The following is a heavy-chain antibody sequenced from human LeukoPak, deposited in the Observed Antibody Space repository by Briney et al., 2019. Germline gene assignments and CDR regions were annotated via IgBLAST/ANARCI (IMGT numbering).Heavy chain of an antibody. V-gene: IGHV3-23*01. J-gene: IGHJ3*02. CDR3: ARVRGRGDAFDI. CDR1: GFTFSSYG. Sequence: GGSLRLSCAASGFTFSSYGMSWVRQAPGKGLEWVSAISGSGGSTYYADSVKGRFTISRDNSKNTLYLQMNSLRAEDTAVYYCARVRGRGDAFDIWGQGTMVTVSS. CDR2: ISGSGGST.